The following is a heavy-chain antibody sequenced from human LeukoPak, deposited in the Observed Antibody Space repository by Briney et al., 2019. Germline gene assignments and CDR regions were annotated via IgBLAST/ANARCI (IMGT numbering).Heavy chain of an antibody. J-gene: IGHJ4*02. CDR2: IKQDGSEK. CDR3: ARLSDDSSGYDASDFDY. V-gene: IGHV3-7*01. D-gene: IGHD3-22*01. CDR1: GFTFSSYW. Sequence: GGSLRLSCAASGFTFSSYWMSWVRQAPGKGLEWVANIKQDGSEKYYVDSVKGRFTISRDNAKNSLYLQMNSLRAEDTAVYYCARLSDDSSGYDASDFDYWGQGTLVTVSS.